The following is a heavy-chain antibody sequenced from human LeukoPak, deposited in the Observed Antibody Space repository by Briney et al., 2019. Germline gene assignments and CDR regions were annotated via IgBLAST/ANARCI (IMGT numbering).Heavy chain of an antibody. D-gene: IGHD6-13*01. J-gene: IGHJ4*02. CDR1: GFTFSSYS. V-gene: IGHV3-21*01. CDR2: ISSSSSYI. Sequence: GGSLRLSCAASGFTFSSYSMNWVRQAPGKGLEWVSSISSSSSYIYYADSVKGRFTISRDNAKNSLYLQMNSLRAEDTAVYYCARDTGEYSGSWEPIYFDYWGQGTLVTVSS. CDR3: ARDTGEYSGSWEPIYFDY.